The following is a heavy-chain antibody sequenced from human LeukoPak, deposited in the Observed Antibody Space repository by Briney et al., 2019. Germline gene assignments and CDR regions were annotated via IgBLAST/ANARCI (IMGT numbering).Heavy chain of an antibody. D-gene: IGHD3-16*01. V-gene: IGHV3-66*01. CDR3: AREPPGGGFDY. CDR1: GFTVSSDY. Sequence: GGPLRLSCTASGFTVSSDYMSWVRQAPGKGLEWGSVVYSGGNTYYTDSVKGRFTISRDNSKNTLYLQMNSPRAEDTAVYYCAREPPGGGFDYWGQGTLVTVSS. CDR2: VYSGGNT. J-gene: IGHJ4*02.